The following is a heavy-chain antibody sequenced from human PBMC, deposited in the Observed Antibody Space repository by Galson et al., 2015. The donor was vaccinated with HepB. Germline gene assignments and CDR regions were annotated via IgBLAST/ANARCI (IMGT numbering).Heavy chain of an antibody. CDR2: ISYDGIKK. J-gene: IGHJ6*02. D-gene: IGHD6-13*01. Sequence: SLRLSCAASGFTLSSYGMHWVRQAPGKGLEWVAVISYDGIKKYYADSVKGRFTISRDNSKNTLYLQMNSLRAEDTAVYHCARAYYSSSWYNYYGMDVWGQGTTVTVSS. CDR3: ARAYYSSSWYNYYGMDV. V-gene: IGHV3-30*03. CDR1: GFTLSSYG.